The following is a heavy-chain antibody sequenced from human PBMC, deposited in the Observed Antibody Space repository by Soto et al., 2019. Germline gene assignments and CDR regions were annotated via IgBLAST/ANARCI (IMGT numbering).Heavy chain of an antibody. D-gene: IGHD3-22*01. CDR3: AKEALAYYYDPLPLGLDV. CDR2: ISGSGGST. V-gene: IGHV3-23*01. Sequence: GGSLRLSCAASGFTFSSYAMSWVRQAPGKGLEWVSAISGSGGSTYYADSVKGRFTISRDNSKNTLYLQMNSLRAEDTAVFYCAKEALAYYYDPLPLGLDVWGQGTTVTVSS. J-gene: IGHJ6*02. CDR1: GFTFSSYA.